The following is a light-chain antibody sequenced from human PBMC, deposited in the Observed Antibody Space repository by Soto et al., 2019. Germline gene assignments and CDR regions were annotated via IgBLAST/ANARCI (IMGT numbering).Light chain of an antibody. CDR3: NLVTDSSTYV. CDR2: EVN. CDR1: SSDVGSYNR. Sequence: QSVLTQPPSVSGSPGQSVTISCTGTSSDVGSYNRVSWYQQPPGTAPKLMIYEVNNRPSGVPDRFSGSKSGNTASLTISGLQAEVEADYYCNLVTDSSTYVFGTGTKDNVL. J-gene: IGLJ1*01. V-gene: IGLV2-18*01.